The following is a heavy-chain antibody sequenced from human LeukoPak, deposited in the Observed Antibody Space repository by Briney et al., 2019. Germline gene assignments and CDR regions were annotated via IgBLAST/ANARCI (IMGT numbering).Heavy chain of an antibody. J-gene: IGHJ6*03. CDR2: IYYSGST. D-gene: IGHD6-19*01. CDR1: GGSISSYY. Sequence: SETLSLTCTVSGGSISSYYWSWIRQPPGKGLEWIGYIYYSGSTNYNPSLKSRVTMSVDTSKNQFSLKLSSVTAADTAVYYCARDRGEYSSGWFYYYYYMDVWGKGTTVTISS. CDR3: ARDRGEYSSGWFYYYYYMDV. V-gene: IGHV4-59*12.